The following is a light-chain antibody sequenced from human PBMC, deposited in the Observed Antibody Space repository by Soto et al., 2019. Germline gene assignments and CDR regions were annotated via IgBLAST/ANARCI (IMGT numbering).Light chain of an antibody. V-gene: IGLV1-51*02. CDR1: SSNIGNYY. CDR2: END. Sequence: QSPLTQPLSVSAAPGQKVTLSCPGVSSNIGNYYVSCHQHLPGTAPTLLFYENDRRPSGIPDGFAGSKAGTSATLGITGFKRGDEADYYCGTGDSSLSNVVFGTGTTGT. CDR3: GTGDSSLSNVV. J-gene: IGLJ1*01.